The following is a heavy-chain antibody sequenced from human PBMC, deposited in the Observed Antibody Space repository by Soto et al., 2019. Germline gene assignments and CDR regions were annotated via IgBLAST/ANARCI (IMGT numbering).Heavy chain of an antibody. CDR3: AKDLGRFSDYGMDV. Sequence: EVQLLESGGGLVQPGGSLRLSCAASGFTFSSYAMSWVRQAPGKGLEWVSAISGSGGSTYYADSVKGRFTISRDNSKNALYLQMNSLRAEDTAVYYCAKDLGRFSDYGMDVWGQGTTVTVSS. CDR2: ISGSGGST. D-gene: IGHD3-3*01. V-gene: IGHV3-23*01. CDR1: GFTFSSYA. J-gene: IGHJ6*02.